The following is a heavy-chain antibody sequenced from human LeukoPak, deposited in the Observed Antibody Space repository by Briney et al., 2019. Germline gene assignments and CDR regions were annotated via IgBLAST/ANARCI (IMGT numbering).Heavy chain of an antibody. CDR3: AREIASSGLVHYGSGSRRTFDY. CDR2: ISAYNGNT. V-gene: IGHV1-18*01. J-gene: IGHJ4*02. CDR1: GYTFTSYG. Sequence: GASVKVSCKASGYTFTSYGISWVRQAPGQGLEWMGWISAYNGNTNYAQKLQGRVTKTTDTSTSTAYMELRSLRSDDTAVYYCAREIASSGLVHYGSGSRRTFDYWGQGTLVTVSS. D-gene: IGHD3-10*01.